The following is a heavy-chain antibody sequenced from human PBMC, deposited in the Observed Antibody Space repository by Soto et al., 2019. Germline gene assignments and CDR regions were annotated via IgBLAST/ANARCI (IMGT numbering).Heavy chain of an antibody. CDR3: ARGGGVGVAGSAAFDM. Sequence: QLHLVQSGAVVKKPGASVTVSCSASGYPVTAYYMHWVRQAPGRGLEWMGGINPATGAAKYTQTFQGRVTMTRDTSTSTVFMELSGLTSEDKAVFYWARGGGVGVAGSAAFDMWGQGTVVTVSS. V-gene: IGHV1-2*02. CDR2: INPATGAA. J-gene: IGHJ3*02. CDR1: GYPVTAYY. D-gene: IGHD3-3*01.